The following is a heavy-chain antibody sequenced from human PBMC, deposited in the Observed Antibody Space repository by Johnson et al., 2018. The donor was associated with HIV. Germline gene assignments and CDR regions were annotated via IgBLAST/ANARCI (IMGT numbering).Heavy chain of an antibody. V-gene: IGHV3-23*04. D-gene: IGHD2-21*01. CDR3: STGDIVVMLGATLLPLHDAFDI. CDR2: ISGSGGST. J-gene: IGHJ3*02. Sequence: EVQLVESGGGLVKPGGSLRLSCAASGFTFSSYAMSWVRQAPGKGLECVSAISGSGGSTYYADSVKGRFTISRDNSKNTLYLQMNSLRTEDTGVYYCSTGDIVVMLGATLLPLHDAFDIWGQGTWVTVSS. CDR1: GFTFSSYA.